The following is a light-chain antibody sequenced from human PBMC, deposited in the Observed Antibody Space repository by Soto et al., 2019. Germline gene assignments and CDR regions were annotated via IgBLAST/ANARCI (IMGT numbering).Light chain of an antibody. J-gene: IGKJ4*01. Sequence: DIQMTHSPSTLSASVGDRVTITCRASQSVSSWLAWYQQKPGKAPKLLIYKASNLESGVPSRFSGSGSGTEFTLTISSLQPDDFATYYCQQYNGDSTFGRGTKV. CDR2: KAS. CDR1: QSVSSW. CDR3: QQYNGDST. V-gene: IGKV1-5*03.